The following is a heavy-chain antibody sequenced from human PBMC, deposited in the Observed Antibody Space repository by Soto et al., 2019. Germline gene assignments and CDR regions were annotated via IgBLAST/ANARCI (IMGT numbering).Heavy chain of an antibody. V-gene: IGHV5-10-1*01. CDR3: AIDYYDSSAPDAFDI. Sequence: ESVKISFKGSGYSLTSYWISWVRQIPGKGLEWMGRIDPSDSYTNYSPSFQGHVTISADKSISTAYLQWSSLKASDTAMYYCAIDYYDSSAPDAFDIWGQGTMVTVSS. CDR1: GYSLTSYW. J-gene: IGHJ3*02. D-gene: IGHD3-22*01. CDR2: IDPSDSYT.